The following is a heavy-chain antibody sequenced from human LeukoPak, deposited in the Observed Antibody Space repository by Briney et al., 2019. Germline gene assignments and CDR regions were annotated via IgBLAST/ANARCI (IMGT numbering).Heavy chain of an antibody. CDR2: ISYDGSKK. D-gene: IGHD3-22*01. CDR1: GFSFSSHA. J-gene: IGHJ4*02. Sequence: GGSLRLSCAASGFSFSSHAMNWVRQAPGKGLEWVAVISYDGSKKYYADSVKGRFTISRDNSKNTLYLQMNSLRAEDTAVYYCAKDARDSSGYYSDYWGQGTLVTVSS. V-gene: IGHV3-30*18. CDR3: AKDARDSSGYYSDY.